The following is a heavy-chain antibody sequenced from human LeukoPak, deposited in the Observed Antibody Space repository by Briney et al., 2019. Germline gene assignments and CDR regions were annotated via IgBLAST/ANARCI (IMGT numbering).Heavy chain of an antibody. CDR1: GYTFTSYY. D-gene: IGHD6-19*01. CDR2: ISGSGGST. Sequence: ASVKVSCKASGYTFTSYYMHWVRQAPGKGLEWVSAISGSGGSTYYADSVKGRFTISRDNSKNTLYLQMNSLRAEDTAVYYCAKDPGYSSGWYDVDYWGQGTLVTVSS. J-gene: IGHJ4*02. V-gene: IGHV3-23*01. CDR3: AKDPGYSSGWYDVDY.